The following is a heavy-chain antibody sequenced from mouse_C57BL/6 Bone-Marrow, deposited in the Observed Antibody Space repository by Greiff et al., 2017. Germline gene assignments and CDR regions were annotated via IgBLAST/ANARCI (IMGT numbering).Heavy chain of an antibody. V-gene: IGHV1-85*01. CDR1: GYTFTSYD. J-gene: IGHJ1*03. Sequence: QVQLQQSGPELVKPGASVTLSCKASGYTFTSYDINWVKQRPGQGLEWIGWIYPRDGSTKYNEKFKGKATLTVDTSSSTAYMGLHSLSSEDSAVDFCARLEFDGSSGYWYFDVWGTGTTVTVSS. CDR2: IYPRDGST. CDR3: ARLEFDGSSGYWYFDV. D-gene: IGHD1-1*01.